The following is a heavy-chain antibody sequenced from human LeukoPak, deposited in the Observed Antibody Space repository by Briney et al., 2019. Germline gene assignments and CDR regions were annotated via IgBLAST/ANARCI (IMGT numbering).Heavy chain of an antibody. Sequence: SETLSLTCAVYGGSFSGCYWSWIRQPPGKGLEWIGEINHSGSTNYNPSLKSRVTISVDTSKNQFSLKLSSVTAADTAVYYCAHHEYYYGAGRSLWGQGTLVTVSS. CDR3: AHHEYYYGAGRSL. CDR2: INHSGST. V-gene: IGHV4-34*01. D-gene: IGHD3-10*01. J-gene: IGHJ4*02. CDR1: GGSFSGCY.